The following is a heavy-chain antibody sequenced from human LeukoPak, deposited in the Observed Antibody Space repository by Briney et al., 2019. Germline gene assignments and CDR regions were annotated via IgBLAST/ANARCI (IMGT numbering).Heavy chain of an antibody. CDR1: GYTFTGYY. J-gene: IGHJ6*02. D-gene: IGHD3-22*01. CDR2: ISPNSGGT. V-gene: IGHV1-2*02. Sequence: ASVKVSCKASGYTFTGYYMHWVRQAPGQGLEWMGWISPNSGGTNYAQKFQGRVTMTRDTSISTAYMELSRLRSDDTAVYYCARAGYYYDSSGYFYYYYYGMDVWGQGTTVTVSS. CDR3: ARAGYYYDSSGYFYYYYYGMDV.